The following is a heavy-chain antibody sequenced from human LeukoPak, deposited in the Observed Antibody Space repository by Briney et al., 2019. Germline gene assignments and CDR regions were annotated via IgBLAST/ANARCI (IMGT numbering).Heavy chain of an antibody. V-gene: IGHV1-2*02. CDR3: ARDLRKTYYYGSGSFGY. CDR2: INPNSGGT. D-gene: IGHD3-10*01. Sequence: ASVKVSCKASGYTFTGYYMHWVRQAPGQGLEWMGWINPNSGGTNYAQKFQGRVTMTGDTSISTAYMELSRLRSDDTAVYYCARDLRKTYYYGSGSFGYWGQGTLVTVSS. CDR1: GYTFTGYY. J-gene: IGHJ4*02.